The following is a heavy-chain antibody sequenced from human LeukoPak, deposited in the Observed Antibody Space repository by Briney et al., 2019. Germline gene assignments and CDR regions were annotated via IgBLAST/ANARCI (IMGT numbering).Heavy chain of an antibody. Sequence: SETLSLTCTVSGGSISSSSYYWGWIRQPPGKGLEWLGIIYYSGSTYSNPSLKSRVTISVDTSKNQFSLKLSSVTAADTAVYYCASFYCSGGSCYQYYYYYYMDVWGKGTTVTISS. J-gene: IGHJ6*03. V-gene: IGHV4-39*01. D-gene: IGHD2-15*01. CDR1: GGSISSSSYY. CDR3: ASFYCSGGSCYQYYYYYYMDV. CDR2: IYYSGST.